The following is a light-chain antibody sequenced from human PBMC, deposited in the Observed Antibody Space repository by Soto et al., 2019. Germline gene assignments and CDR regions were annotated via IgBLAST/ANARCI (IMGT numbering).Light chain of an antibody. CDR1: QSVSSSY. CDR3: QQYGSSLPWT. J-gene: IGKJ1*01. V-gene: IGKV3-20*01. CDR2: GAS. Sequence: EIVLTQSPGTLSLSPGERATLSCRASQSVSSSYLAWYQQKPGQAPRLLIYGASSRATGIPDRFSGSGSGTDFTPTISRLEPEDFAVYYCQQYGSSLPWTFXQGTKVDIK.